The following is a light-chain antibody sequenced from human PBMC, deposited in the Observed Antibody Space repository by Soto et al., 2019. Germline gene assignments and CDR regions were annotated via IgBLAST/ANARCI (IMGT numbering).Light chain of an antibody. CDR2: GAS. CDR1: QSVNTNF. CDR3: QHYVTYPLT. Sequence: DIVLTQSPGTLSLSPGERATLSCRASQSVNTNFLAWYQQKPGQPPRLLIYGASSRATGIPDRFSGSGSGTDFTLTINRLDPEDFAVYYCQHYVTYPLTFGGGTKVEIK. J-gene: IGKJ4*01. V-gene: IGKV3-20*01.